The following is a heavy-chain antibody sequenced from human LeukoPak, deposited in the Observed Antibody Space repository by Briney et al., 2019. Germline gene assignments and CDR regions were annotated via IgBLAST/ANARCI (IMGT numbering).Heavy chain of an antibody. CDR3: ARHRAPRDYYDSSGHFDY. D-gene: IGHD3-22*01. CDR1: GGSISSYY. Sequence: SETLSLTCTVSGGSISSYYWSWIRQPPGKGLEWIGYIYYSGSTNYNPSLKSRVTISVDTSKNQFSLKLSSVTAADTAVYYCARHRAPRDYYDSSGHFDYWGQGTLVTVSS. V-gene: IGHV4-59*08. J-gene: IGHJ4*02. CDR2: IYYSGST.